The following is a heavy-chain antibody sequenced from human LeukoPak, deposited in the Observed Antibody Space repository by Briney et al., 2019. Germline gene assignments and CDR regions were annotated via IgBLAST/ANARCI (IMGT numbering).Heavy chain of an antibody. CDR3: ARRILRWANDY. J-gene: IGHJ4*02. CDR1: GGSISSSSYY. D-gene: IGHD4-23*01. V-gene: IGHV4-39*07. CDR2: INHSEST. Sequence: SETLSLTCTVSGGSISSSSYYWGWIRQPPGKGLEWIGEINHSESTNYNPSLKSRVTIAVDTSKNQFSLKLSSVTAADTAVYYCARRILRWANDYWGQGTLVTVSS.